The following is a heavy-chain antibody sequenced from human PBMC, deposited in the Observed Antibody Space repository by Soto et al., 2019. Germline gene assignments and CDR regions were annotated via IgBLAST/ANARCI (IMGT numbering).Heavy chain of an antibody. CDR2: IYPGDSDT. Sequence: PGESLKISGSGSGYSFSSYWIAWVRQMPGKGLEWMGIIYPGDSDTIYSPSFQGQVTFSADKSTNTAYLQWSSLKASDTATYYCARHAGYCSTTSCSQNDYWGQGTLVTVSS. V-gene: IGHV5-51*01. CDR1: GYSFSSYW. CDR3: ARHAGYCSTTSCSQNDY. D-gene: IGHD2-2*01. J-gene: IGHJ4*02.